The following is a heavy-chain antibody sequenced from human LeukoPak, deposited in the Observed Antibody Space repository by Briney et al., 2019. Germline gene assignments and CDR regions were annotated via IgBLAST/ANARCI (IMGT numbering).Heavy chain of an antibody. CDR1: GGSISSYY. CDR2: IYYSGST. D-gene: IGHD3-22*01. V-gene: IGHV4-59*01. J-gene: IGHJ3*02. CDR3: ARDYDSSGYYPGRAFDI. Sequence: SETLSLTCTVSGGSISSYYWSWIRQPPGKGLEWIGYIYYSGSTNYNPSLKSRVTISVDTSKNQFSLKLSSVTAADTAVYYCARDYDSSGYYPGRAFDIWGQGTMVTVSS.